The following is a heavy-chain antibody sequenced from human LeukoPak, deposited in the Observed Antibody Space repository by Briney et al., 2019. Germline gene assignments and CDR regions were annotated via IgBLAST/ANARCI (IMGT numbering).Heavy chain of an antibody. V-gene: IGHV3-23*01. CDR1: GFTFSSYA. J-gene: IGHJ4*02. CDR2: ISGSGGST. Sequence: GGSLRLSCAASGFTFSSYAMSWVRQAPGKGLEWVSAISGSGGSTYYADSVKGRFTISRDNSKNALYLQMNSLRAEDTAVYYCAKGASILEWLFHFDYWGQGTLVTVSS. CDR3: AKGASILEWLFHFDY. D-gene: IGHD3-3*01.